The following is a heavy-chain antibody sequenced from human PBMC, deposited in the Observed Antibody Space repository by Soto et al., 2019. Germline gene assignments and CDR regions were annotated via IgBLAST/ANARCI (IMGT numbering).Heavy chain of an antibody. V-gene: IGHV3-74*01. CDR2: INSDGSST. Sequence: GGFLRLSCAASGFTFSSYWMHWVRQAPGKGLVWVSRINSDGSSTSYADSVKGRFTISRDNAKNTLYLQMNSLRAEDTAVYYCARVRDNIVVVVAAAFDIWGQGTMVTVSS. CDR1: GFTFSSYW. J-gene: IGHJ3*02. D-gene: IGHD2-15*01. CDR3: ARVRDNIVVVVAAAFDI.